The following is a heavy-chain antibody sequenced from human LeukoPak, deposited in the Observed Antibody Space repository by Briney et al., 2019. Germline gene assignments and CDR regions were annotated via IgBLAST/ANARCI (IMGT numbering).Heavy chain of an antibody. J-gene: IGHJ3*02. CDR2: IYISGSGST. Sequence: SETLSLTCTVSGGSISSYYWSWIRQPAGKGLEWIGRIYISGSGSTNYNPSLKSRVTISLDTSENQFSLKLTSVTAADTAVYYCARYGLLNISEINGFDIWGQGTMVTVSS. CDR3: ARYGLLNISEINGFDI. D-gene: IGHD2/OR15-2a*01. CDR1: GGSISSYY. V-gene: IGHV4-4*07.